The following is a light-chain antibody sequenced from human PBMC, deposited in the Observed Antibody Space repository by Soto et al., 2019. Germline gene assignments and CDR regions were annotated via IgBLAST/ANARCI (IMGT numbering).Light chain of an antibody. CDR3: QQYENWPPWT. CDR2: GVS. Sequence: DTVMTQSPATLSLSPGETATLSCRASESVGSHLAWYQQIPGQAPRLLIYGVSTRATGIPARFRGSGSETEFTLTISSLQSEDFGVYFCQQYENWPPWTFGQGTKVEI. V-gene: IGKV3-15*01. J-gene: IGKJ1*01. CDR1: ESVGSH.